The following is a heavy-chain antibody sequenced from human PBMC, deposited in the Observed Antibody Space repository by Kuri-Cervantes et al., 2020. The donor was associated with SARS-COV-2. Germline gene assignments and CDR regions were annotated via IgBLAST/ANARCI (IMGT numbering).Heavy chain of an antibody. V-gene: IGHV3-20*04. Sequence: LSLTCAASGFTFDDYGMSWVRPAPGKGLEWVSGINWNGGSTGYADSVKGRFTISRDNAKNSLYLQMNSLRAEDTALYYCARGVVAATPGFFQHWGQGTLVTVSS. CDR2: INWNGGST. CDR1: GFTFDDYG. J-gene: IGHJ1*01. D-gene: IGHD2-15*01. CDR3: ARGVVAATPGFFQH.